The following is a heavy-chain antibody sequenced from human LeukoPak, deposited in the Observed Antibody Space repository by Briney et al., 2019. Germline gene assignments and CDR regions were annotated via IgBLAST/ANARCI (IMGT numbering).Heavy chain of an antibody. CDR1: GYTFTGYY. Sequence: ASVKVSCKASGYTFTGYYMHWVRQAPGQGLEWMGWINPNSGGTNYAQKFQGRVTMTRDTSISTAYMELSRLRSDDTAVYYCARDKGYDFWSGYTYWGQGTLVTVSS. D-gene: IGHD3-3*01. J-gene: IGHJ4*02. CDR2: INPNSGGT. CDR3: ARDKGYDFWSGYTY. V-gene: IGHV1-2*02.